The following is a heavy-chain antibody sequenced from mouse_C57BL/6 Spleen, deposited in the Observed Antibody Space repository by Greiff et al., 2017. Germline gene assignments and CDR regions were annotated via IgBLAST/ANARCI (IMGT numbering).Heavy chain of an antibody. J-gene: IGHJ2*01. Sequence: QVHVKQSGPGLVQPSQSLSITCTVSGSSLTSYGVHWVRQSPGKGLAWLGVIWGGGSTDYNAAFMSRLSITKDNSKSQVFFKMNSLQADDTAIYYCAKEDDYDEGFDYWGQGTTLTVSS. V-gene: IGHV2-5*01. D-gene: IGHD2-4*01. CDR1: GSSLTSYG. CDR2: IWGGGST. CDR3: AKEDDYDEGFDY.